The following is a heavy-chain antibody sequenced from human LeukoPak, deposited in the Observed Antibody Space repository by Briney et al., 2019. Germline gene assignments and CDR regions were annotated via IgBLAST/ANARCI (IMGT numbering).Heavy chain of an antibody. J-gene: IGHJ5*01. CDR1: GFTFSNYW. CDR3: ARDNNGYDS. Sequence: GGSLRLSCAASGFTFSNYWIHWVRQAPGKGLVWVSRITGDGNSANYADSVKARFTISRDNAKNTLYLQMSSLRAEDTVVYYCARDNNGYDSWGQGTLVTVAS. V-gene: IGHV3-74*01. D-gene: IGHD2-8*01. CDR2: ITGDGNSA.